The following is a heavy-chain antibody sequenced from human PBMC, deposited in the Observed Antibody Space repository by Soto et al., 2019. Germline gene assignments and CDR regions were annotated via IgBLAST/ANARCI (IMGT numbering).Heavy chain of an antibody. J-gene: IGHJ1*01. CDR3: AKAGALEQWLAEPQEYFQH. CDR2: ISGSGGST. V-gene: IGHV3-23*01. D-gene: IGHD6-19*01. CDR1: GFTFSSYA. Sequence: GGSLRLSCAASGFTFSSYAMSWVRQAPGKGLEWVSAISGSGGSTYYADSVKGRFTISRDNSKNTLYLQMNSLRAEDTAVYYCAKAGALEQWLAEPQEYFQHWGQGTLVTVSS.